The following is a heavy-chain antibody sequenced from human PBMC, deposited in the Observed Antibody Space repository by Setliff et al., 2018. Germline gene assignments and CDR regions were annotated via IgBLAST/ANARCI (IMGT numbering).Heavy chain of an antibody. V-gene: IGHV3-48*01. D-gene: IGHD6-13*01. CDR2: ISSSSSTI. CDR1: GFTFRSYT. CDR3: ARARGSSWLFYYMDV. Sequence: LRLSCAASGFTFRSYTMNWVRQAPGKGLEWVSYISSSSSTIYYADSVKGRFTISRDNAKNSLYLQMNSLRAEDTAAYYCARARGSSWLFYYMDVWGKGTTVTVSS. J-gene: IGHJ6*03.